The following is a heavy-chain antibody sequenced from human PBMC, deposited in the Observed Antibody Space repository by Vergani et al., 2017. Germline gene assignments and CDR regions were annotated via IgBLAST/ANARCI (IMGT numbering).Heavy chain of an antibody. CDR2: INHSGST. Sequence: QVQLQQWGAGLLKPSETLSLTCAVYGGSFSGYYWSWIRQPPGMGLEWIGEINHSGSTNYNPSLKSRVTISVDTSKNQFSLKLSSVTAADTAVYYCARGRGAAGIAWGQGTLVTVSS. V-gene: IGHV4-34*01. CDR3: ARGRGAAGIA. J-gene: IGHJ4*02. CDR1: GGSFSGYY. D-gene: IGHD6-13*01.